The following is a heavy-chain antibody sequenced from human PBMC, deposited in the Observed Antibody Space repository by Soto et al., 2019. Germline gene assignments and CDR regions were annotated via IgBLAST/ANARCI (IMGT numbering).Heavy chain of an antibody. CDR3: ASRFSHTIFGVGAQEY. D-gene: IGHD3-3*01. J-gene: IGHJ4*02. V-gene: IGHV4-61*01. Sequence: XETLSLTCTVAGCSVSSGSYYWSWIRQPPGKGLEWIGYIYYSGSTNYNPSLKSRVTISVDTSKNQFSLKLSSVTAADTAVYYCASRFSHTIFGVGAQEYWGQGTLVTVSS. CDR1: GCSVSSGSYY. CDR2: IYYSGST.